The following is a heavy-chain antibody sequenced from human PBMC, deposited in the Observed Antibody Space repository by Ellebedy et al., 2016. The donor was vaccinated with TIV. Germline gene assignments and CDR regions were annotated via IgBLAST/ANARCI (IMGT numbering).Heavy chain of an antibody. J-gene: IGHJ6*02. CDR2: MYSSGTT. V-gene: IGHV4-4*07. Sequence: MPSETLSLTCTVPGGSMSHYYWPWIRQPAGKTLEWIGRMYSSGTTHSNPSLKSRLTMSIDTSKRQFSLKLSSVTAADTAVYYCARVPTAAVGSDFYYYGMDVWGQGTTVTVSS. CDR3: ARVPTAAVGSDFYYYGMDV. CDR1: GGSMSHYY. D-gene: IGHD6-13*01.